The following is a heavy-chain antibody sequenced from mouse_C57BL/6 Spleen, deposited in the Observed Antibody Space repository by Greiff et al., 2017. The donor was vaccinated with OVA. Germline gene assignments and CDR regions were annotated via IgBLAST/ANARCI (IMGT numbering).Heavy chain of an antibody. CDR2: INPGSGGT. D-gene: IGHD1-1*01. CDR3: ARLNYGSSYYAMDY. J-gene: IGHJ4*01. CDR1: GYAFTNYL. V-gene: IGHV1-54*01. Sequence: VQLQQSGAELVRPGTSVKVSCKASGYAFTNYLIEWVKQRPGQGLEWIGVINPGSGGTNYNEKFKGKATLTADKSSSTAYMQLSSLTSEDSAVYFCARLNYGSSYYAMDYWGQGTSVTVSS.